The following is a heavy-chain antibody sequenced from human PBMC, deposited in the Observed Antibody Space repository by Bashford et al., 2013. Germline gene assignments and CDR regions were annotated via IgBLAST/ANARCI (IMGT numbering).Heavy chain of an antibody. J-gene: IGHJ4*02. CDR3: ARAGELGYCSSTSCYKI. Sequence: SETLSLTCTVSGGSISSGSYYWSWIRQPAGKGLEWIGRIYTSGSTNYNPSLKSRVTISVDTSKNQFSLKLSSVTAADTAVYYCARAGELGYCSSTSCYKIWGRGNPGHRLL. CDR2: IYTSGST. D-gene: IGHD2-2*01. CDR1: GGSISSGSYY. V-gene: IGHV4-61*02.